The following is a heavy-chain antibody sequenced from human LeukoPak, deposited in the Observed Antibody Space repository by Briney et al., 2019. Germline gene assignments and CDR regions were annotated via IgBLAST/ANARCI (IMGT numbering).Heavy chain of an antibody. CDR3: ARADSPLDTAMVDY. V-gene: IGHV3-33*01. CDR1: GFTFSSYG. Sequence: GGSLRLSCAASGFTFSSYGMHWVRRAPGKGLEWVAVIWYDGSNKYYADSVKGRFTISRDNSKNTLYLQMNSLRAEDTAVYYCARADSPLDTAMVDYWGQGTLVTVSS. J-gene: IGHJ4*02. CDR2: IWYDGSNK. D-gene: IGHD5-18*01.